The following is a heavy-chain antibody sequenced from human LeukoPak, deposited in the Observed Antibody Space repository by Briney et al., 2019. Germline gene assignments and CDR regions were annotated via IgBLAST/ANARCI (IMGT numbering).Heavy chain of an antibody. J-gene: IGHJ4*02. CDR3: ARAPSAMVRDYFDD. D-gene: IGHD5-18*01. Sequence: GGSLRLSCAASGFTFSSYSMSWVRQAPGMGLEWVSSISGSSSYIYYADSVTGRFTISRDNAKNSMYLQMNSLRAEDTAVYYCARAPSAMVRDYFDDWGQGTLVTVSS. V-gene: IGHV3-21*01. CDR2: ISGSSSYI. CDR1: GFTFSSYS.